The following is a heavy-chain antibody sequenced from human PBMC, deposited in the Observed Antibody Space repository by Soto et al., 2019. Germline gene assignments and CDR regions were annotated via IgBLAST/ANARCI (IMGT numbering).Heavy chain of an antibody. CDR3: ARLEGLPTSSSYSAF. CDR2: IYYRGNA. D-gene: IGHD6-6*01. J-gene: IGHJ4*02. Sequence: SVTSTVSEESSNSHKYHRSWNNKPPGKGLEWIGSIYYRGNAYYNPSLQTRVTISLDKSRSQFSLKLNSVTAADSAVYFCARLEGLPTSSSYSAFWGTGALVPVS. V-gene: IGHV4-39*01. CDR1: EESSNSHKYH.